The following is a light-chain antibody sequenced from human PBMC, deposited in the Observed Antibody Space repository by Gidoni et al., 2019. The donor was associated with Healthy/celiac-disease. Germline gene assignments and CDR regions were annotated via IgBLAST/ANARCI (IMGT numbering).Light chain of an antibody. CDR2: AAS. Sequence: DIQLTQSPSSLSASVGDRVTITCRASQIISSYLNWYQQKPGKAPKLLIDAASSLQSGVPSRVSGSGSGTDFTLTISSLQPEDFATYYCQQSYSTPYTFGQGTKLVIK. J-gene: IGKJ2*01. V-gene: IGKV1-39*01. CDR3: QQSYSTPYT. CDR1: QIISSY.